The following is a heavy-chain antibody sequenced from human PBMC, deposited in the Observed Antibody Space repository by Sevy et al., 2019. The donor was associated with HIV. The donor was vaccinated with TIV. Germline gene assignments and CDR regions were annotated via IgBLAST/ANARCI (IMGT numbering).Heavy chain of an antibody. Sequence: QLGGSLRLSCAVSGFNFNIYSMSWLRQAPGKGLEWVSTLSFGCGKINYADSVKGRFIISRDDSKNTLYLQMNSLRAEDTAVYFCAREGCTRPHDYWGQGTLVTVSS. CDR1: GFNFNIYS. J-gene: IGHJ4*02. CDR2: LSFGCGKI. V-gene: IGHV3-23*01. CDR3: AREGCTRPHDY. D-gene: IGHD2-8*01.